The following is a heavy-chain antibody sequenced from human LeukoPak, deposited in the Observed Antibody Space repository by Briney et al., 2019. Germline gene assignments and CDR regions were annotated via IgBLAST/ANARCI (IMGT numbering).Heavy chain of an antibody. CDR1: GYSFTSYW. Sequence: GESLKISCKGSGYSFTSYWIGWVRQLPGKGLEWMGIIYPRDSDTRYSPSFQGQVTISADKSISTAYLRWSSLKASDTAMYYCARAEYYFGARGYSGGIDYWGQGTLVTVSS. D-gene: IGHD3-22*01. CDR2: IYPRDSDT. CDR3: ARAEYYFGARGYSGGIDY. V-gene: IGHV5-51*01. J-gene: IGHJ4*02.